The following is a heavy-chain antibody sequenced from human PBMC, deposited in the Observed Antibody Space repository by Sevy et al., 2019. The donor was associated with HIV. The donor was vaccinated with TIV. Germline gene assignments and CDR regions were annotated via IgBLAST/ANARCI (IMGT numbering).Heavy chain of an antibody. D-gene: IGHD6-19*01. V-gene: IGHV3-30*04. CDR3: TRDAGYSIAWSSSDY. Sequence: GGSLRRSCAASGLTFSSHAMNWVRQAPGKGLEWVAVISSAGRNKYYADSVKGGLPFSRDNPKTTLKLQMNSLRPEDTAVYYCTRDAGYSIAWSSSDYWGQGTLVTVSS. CDR2: ISSAGRNK. CDR1: GLTFSSHA. J-gene: IGHJ4*02.